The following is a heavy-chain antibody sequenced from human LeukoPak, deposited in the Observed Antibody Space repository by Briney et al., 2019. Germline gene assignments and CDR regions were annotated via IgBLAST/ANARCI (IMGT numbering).Heavy chain of an antibody. Sequence: GGSRRLSCAASGFTFNLYNMIWVRQAPGKGLEWVSSISSGSTYIYYADSVKGRFTISRDNAKNSLYLQMNSLRADDTAVYYCATRYFDLWGRGTLVTVSS. CDR2: ISSGSTYI. CDR3: ATRYFDL. CDR1: GFTFNLYN. J-gene: IGHJ2*01. V-gene: IGHV3-21*01.